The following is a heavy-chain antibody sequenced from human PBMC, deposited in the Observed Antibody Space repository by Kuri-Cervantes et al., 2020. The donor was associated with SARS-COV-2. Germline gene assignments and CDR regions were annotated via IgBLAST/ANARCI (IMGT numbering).Heavy chain of an antibody. CDR3: ARDKLRGWFDP. D-gene: IGHD4-17*01. J-gene: IGHJ5*02. CDR2: MSYDGSNK. CDR1: GFTFSSYA. Sequence: GGSLRLSCAASGFTFSSYAMHWVRQAPGKGLEWVAVMSYDGSNKYYADSVKGRFTISRNNAKNSLYLQMNRLRAEDTAVYDCARDKLRGWFDPWGQGTLVTVSS. V-gene: IGHV3-30-3*01.